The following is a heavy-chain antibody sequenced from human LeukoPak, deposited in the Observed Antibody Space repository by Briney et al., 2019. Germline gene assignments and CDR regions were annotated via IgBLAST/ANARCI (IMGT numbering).Heavy chain of an antibody. J-gene: IGHJ4*02. CDR2: INTGGGTI. CDR1: GFTFSSYE. Sequence: HAGGSLRLSCTASGFTFSSYEMNWVRQAPGKGLEWLSYINTGGGTIFYTDSLKGRFTISRDNAKKLLYLQMNSLSSEDTAIYYCARRYCSSSSCLLDYWGQGTLVTVSS. CDR3: ARRYCSSSSCLLDY. D-gene: IGHD2-2*01. V-gene: IGHV3-48*03.